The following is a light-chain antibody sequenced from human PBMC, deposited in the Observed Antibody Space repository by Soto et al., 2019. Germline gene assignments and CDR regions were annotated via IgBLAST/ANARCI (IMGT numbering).Light chain of an antibody. CDR1: SSDVGGYNY. J-gene: IGLJ1*01. CDR2: EVS. Sequence: QSVLTQPTSASGSPGQSVAISCTGTSSDVGGYNYVSWYQQHPGKAPKLMIYEVSKRPPGVPDRFSGSKSGNTASLSVSGLQAEDDGDYYCSSYTGSNIYVFGTGTKLTVL. V-gene: IGLV2-8*01. CDR3: SSYTGSNIYV.